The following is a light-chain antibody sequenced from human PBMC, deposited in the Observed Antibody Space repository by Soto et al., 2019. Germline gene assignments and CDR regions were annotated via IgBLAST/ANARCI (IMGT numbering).Light chain of an antibody. CDR1: GGDIGTYKY. J-gene: IGLJ3*02. CDR3: TSYAGSSNWG. Sequence: QSVLTQPPSASGSPGQSVTISCTGTGGDIGTYKYVSWYQQHPGQAPKLIIYEVSTRPSGVPGRVFGSKSGNTAALTVSGLQCEDEADYYCTSYAGSSNWGFGGGTKLTVL. V-gene: IGLV2-8*01. CDR2: EVS.